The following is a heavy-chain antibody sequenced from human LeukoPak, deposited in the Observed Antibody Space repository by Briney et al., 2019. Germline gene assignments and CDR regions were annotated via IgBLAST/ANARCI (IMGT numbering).Heavy chain of an antibody. J-gene: IGHJ4*02. CDR1: GFTFSSYA. CDR2: ISGSGDST. Sequence: PGGSLRLSCAASGFTFSSYAMSWARQAPGKGLEWVSTISGSGDSTYYADSVKGRFTISRDNSKNTLYLQMNSLRAEDTAVYYCAKDLLVGVIPYYFDYWGQGTLVTVSS. CDR3: AKDLLVGVIPYYFDY. V-gene: IGHV3-23*01. D-gene: IGHD2-15*01.